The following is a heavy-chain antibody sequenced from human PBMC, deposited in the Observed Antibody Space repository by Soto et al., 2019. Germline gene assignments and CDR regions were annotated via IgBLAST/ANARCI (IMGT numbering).Heavy chain of an antibody. CDR2: INPNSGAT. D-gene: IGHD3-10*01. V-gene: IGHV1-2*02. CDR3: ARDKDKYMASYGMAV. J-gene: IGHJ6*02. CDR1: GYTFIGYY. Sequence: GASVKVSCKASGYTFIGYYLHWVRQAPGQGLEWMGWINPNSGATNFAQSFQGRVTMTRDTSISTAYMELSRLTSDDTAVYYCARDKDKYMASYGMAVWGQGTAVTVSS.